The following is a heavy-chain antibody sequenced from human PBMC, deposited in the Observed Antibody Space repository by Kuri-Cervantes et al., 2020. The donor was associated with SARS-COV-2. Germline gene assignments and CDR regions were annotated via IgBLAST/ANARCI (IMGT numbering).Heavy chain of an antibody. V-gene: IGHV3-33*08. CDR1: GFSFSTYW. CDR3: ARGAANYYYMDV. D-gene: IGHD3-16*01. Sequence: GGSLRLSCAASGFSFSTYWMNWVRQAPGKGLEWVAVIWYDGENEYYAGSVKGRFTISRDNSKNTVSLHMNSLRAEDTAMYYCARGAANYYYMDVWGKGTTVTVSS. CDR2: IWYDGENE. J-gene: IGHJ6*03.